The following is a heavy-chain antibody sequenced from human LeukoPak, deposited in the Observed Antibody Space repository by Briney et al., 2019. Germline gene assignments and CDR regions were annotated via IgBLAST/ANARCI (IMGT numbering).Heavy chain of an antibody. D-gene: IGHD3-10*01. Sequence: SVKVSCKASGGTFSSYAISWVRQAPGQGLEWMGGIIPIFGTANYAQKFQGRVTITTEESTSTAYMELSSLRSEDTAVYYCARSPTGRGYNWFDSWGQGTLVTVSS. V-gene: IGHV1-69*05. CDR1: GGTFSSYA. J-gene: IGHJ5*01. CDR2: IIPIFGTA. CDR3: ARSPTGRGYNWFDS.